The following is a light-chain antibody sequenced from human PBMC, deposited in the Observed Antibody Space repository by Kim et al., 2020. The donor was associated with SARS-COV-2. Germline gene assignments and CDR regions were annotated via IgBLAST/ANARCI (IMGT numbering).Light chain of an antibody. J-gene: IGKJ4*01. CDR2: GAS. CDR3: QQYKIWPPLT. V-gene: IGKV3D-15*01. CDR1: ESISDN. Sequence: STGERATRSCRATESISDNLAWYQQNPGQAPRLLIYGASTRATGIPARFRGSGSGTEFTLIITTLQSEDFAMYYCQQYKIWPPLTFGGGTKVDIK.